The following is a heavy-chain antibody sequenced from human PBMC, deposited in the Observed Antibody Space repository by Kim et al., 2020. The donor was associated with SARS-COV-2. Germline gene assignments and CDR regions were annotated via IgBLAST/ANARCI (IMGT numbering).Heavy chain of an antibody. D-gene: IGHD1-26*01. J-gene: IGHJ4*02. CDR3: TRPPYSGSYEGRDY. Sequence: GGSLRLSCATSGFIFSDSSMHWVRQASGKGLEWIGRIRDKSNSYATAYATSLKGRFTISRDDSKNTTFLQLNSLKTEDTAVYYCTRPPYSGSYEGRDYWGQGTVVTVSS. V-gene: IGHV3-73*01. CDR1: GFIFSDSS. CDR2: IRDKSNSYAT.